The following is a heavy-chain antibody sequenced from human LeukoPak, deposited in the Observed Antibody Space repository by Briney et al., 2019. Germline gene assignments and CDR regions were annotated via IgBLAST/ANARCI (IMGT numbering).Heavy chain of an antibody. CDR2: IDPSDSYT. J-gene: IGHJ6*02. CDR1: GYSSISCW. V-gene: IGHV5-10-1*01. CDR3: ARLSTPTRYCSGGSCYQYGLYGMDV. Sequence: GESLRIPCKASGYSSISCWFSWLRQLPGKGVEWMGRIDPSDSYTNYSPSFQGHVTISADKSISTAYLQWSSLKASDTAMYYCARLSTPTRYCSGGSCYQYGLYGMDVWGQGTMVTVPS. D-gene: IGHD2-15*01.